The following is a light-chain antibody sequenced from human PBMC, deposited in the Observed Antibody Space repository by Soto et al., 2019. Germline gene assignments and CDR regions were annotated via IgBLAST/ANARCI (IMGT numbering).Light chain of an antibody. V-gene: IGKV1-5*01. J-gene: IGKJ4*01. CDR1: QSISDW. CDR2: DAS. Sequence: DIQMTQSPSTLSASVGDRVTITCRASQSISDWLAWYQRRPGKAPKLLIYDASSLERGVPSRFSGSGSGTEFTLTISSLQPDDFATYYCQQYNTYPLTFGGGTKVEIK. CDR3: QQYNTYPLT.